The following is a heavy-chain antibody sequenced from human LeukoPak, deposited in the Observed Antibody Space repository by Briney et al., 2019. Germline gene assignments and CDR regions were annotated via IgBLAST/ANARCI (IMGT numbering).Heavy chain of an antibody. J-gene: IGHJ6*02. Sequence: KPGGSLRLSCAVSGFTFNDHYMIWIRRAPGKGLEWVSYISDSGTNTFYADSVKGRFTVSRDNAKKSLYLQMNSLRAEDTAVYYCARDGVPAASFVWGQGTTVTVSS. CDR1: GFTFNDHY. D-gene: IGHD2-2*01. CDR2: ISDSGTNT. V-gene: IGHV3-11*04. CDR3: ARDGVPAASFV.